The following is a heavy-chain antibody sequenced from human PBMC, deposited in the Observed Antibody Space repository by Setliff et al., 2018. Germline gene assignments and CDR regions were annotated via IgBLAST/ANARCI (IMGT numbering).Heavy chain of an antibody. D-gene: IGHD2-15*01. J-gene: IGHJ5*02. Sequence: SETLSLTCTVSGGYIARSYFYWGWIRQSPGKGLEWIGTMYYSGKTFYIPSLQSRVTISADTSTNQLSLKLSSVTAADTAVYYCARGHCSSGECPNYFDPWGQGTQVTVSS. CDR3: ARGHCSSGECPNYFDP. CDR2: MYYSGKT. V-gene: IGHV4-39*01. CDR1: GGYIARSYFY.